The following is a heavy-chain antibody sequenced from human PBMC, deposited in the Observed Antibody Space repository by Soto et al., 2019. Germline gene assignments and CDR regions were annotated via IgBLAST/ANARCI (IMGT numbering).Heavy chain of an antibody. J-gene: IGHJ4*02. D-gene: IGHD3-10*01. CDR1: GFTVSSNY. CDR2: IYSGGST. Sequence: EVQLVETGGGLIQPGGSLRLSCAASGFTVSSNYMSWVRQAPGKGLEWVSVIYSGGSTYYADSVKGRFTISRDNSKNTLYLQRNSLRAEDTAVYYCARAPLSYYYGSGSLDYWGQGTLVTVSS. V-gene: IGHV3-53*02. CDR3: ARAPLSYYYGSGSLDY.